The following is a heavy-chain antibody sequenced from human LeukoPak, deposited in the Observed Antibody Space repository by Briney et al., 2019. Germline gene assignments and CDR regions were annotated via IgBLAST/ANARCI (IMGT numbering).Heavy chain of an antibody. J-gene: IGHJ6*03. Sequence: ASVKVSCKASGYTFTTYDITWVRQATGQGLEWMGWMNPDSGNTAYAQKYQGRVTMTRNTSISTAYMELSSLRSEDTAVYYCARVENDGYYMDVWGKGTTVTVSS. CDR1: GYTFTTYD. CDR2: MNPDSGNT. CDR3: ARVENDGYYMDV. V-gene: IGHV1-8*01. D-gene: IGHD1-1*01.